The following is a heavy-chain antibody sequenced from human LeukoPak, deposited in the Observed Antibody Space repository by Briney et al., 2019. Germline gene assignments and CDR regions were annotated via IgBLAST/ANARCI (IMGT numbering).Heavy chain of an antibody. CDR3: ARSYFDVLTNYYIWPVN. CDR1: GYTFTDYY. Sequence: ASVPVSCKASGYTFTDYYIHWVRQAPGQGLEWMGWINLNSGDTYYAQNFQDRVTMTGDTSISTAYLELSSLRSDDTAVFYCARSYFDVLTNYYIWPVNCGQGTLVTVSS. CDR2: INLNSGDT. J-gene: IGHJ4*02. V-gene: IGHV1-2*02. D-gene: IGHD3-9*01.